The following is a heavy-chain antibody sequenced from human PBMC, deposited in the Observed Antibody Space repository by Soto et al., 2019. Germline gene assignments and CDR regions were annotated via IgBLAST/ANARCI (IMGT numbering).Heavy chain of an antibody. V-gene: IGHV3-30*18. D-gene: IGHD2-15*01. CDR1: GFTFHHYA. CDR3: VKESGGSGRENDFDT. CDR2: ISYDGKYK. J-gene: IGHJ4*02. Sequence: RLSCVASGFTFHHYAIDWVRQAPGKGLEWVAVISYDGKYKDYAESVKGRFTISRDNSNNVVYLQMESLRPEDTAIYYCVKESGGSGRENDFDTWGQGTQVTV.